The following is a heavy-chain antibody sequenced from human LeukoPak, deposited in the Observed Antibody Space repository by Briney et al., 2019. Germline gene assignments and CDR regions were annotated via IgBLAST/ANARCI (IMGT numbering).Heavy chain of an antibody. D-gene: IGHD3-9*01. V-gene: IGHV3-11*01. CDR2: ISSSGSTI. Sequence: GGSLRLSCAASGFTFSDYYMSWIREAPGKGLEWGSYISSSGSTIYYADSVKGRFTISRDNAKNSLYLQMNSLRAEDTAVYYCARDAFGILTGHSPDYWGQGTLVTVSS. J-gene: IGHJ4*02. CDR3: ARDAFGILTGHSPDY. CDR1: GFTFSDYY.